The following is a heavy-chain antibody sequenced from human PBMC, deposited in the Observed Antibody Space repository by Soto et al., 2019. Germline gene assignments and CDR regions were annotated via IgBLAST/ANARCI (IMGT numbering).Heavy chain of an antibody. D-gene: IGHD6-19*01. Sequence: SETLSLTCSVSGGSISGSYWSWIRQSPGKGLEWLGYVYYTGSTNYSPSLRSRVSISVDTSKNEFSLRLSSVTAADTAVYFCARSVAVPGAHIDYWGQGTQVTISS. J-gene: IGHJ4*02. V-gene: IGHV4-59*01. CDR2: VYYTGST. CDR3: ARSVAVPGAHIDY. CDR1: GGSISGSY.